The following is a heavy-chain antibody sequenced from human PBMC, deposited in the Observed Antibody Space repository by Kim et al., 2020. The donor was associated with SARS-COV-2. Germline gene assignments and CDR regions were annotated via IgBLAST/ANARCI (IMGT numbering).Heavy chain of an antibody. V-gene: IGHV5-51*01. CDR3: ARRGFGVAYYGMDV. J-gene: IGHJ6*02. Sequence: SPSFQGQVTISADKSISTAYLQWSSLKASDTAMYYCARRGFGVAYYGMDVWGQGTTVTVSS. D-gene: IGHD3-10*01.